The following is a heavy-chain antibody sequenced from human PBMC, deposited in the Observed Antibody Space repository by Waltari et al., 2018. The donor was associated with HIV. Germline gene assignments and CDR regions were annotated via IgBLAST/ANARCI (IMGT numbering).Heavy chain of an antibody. Sequence: QLQLQESGPGLVKPSETLSLTCTVSGGSISSSSYYWGWIRQPPGKGLEWIGSIYYSGSTYYNPSLKSRVTISVDTSKNQFSLKLSSVTAADTAVYYCARVECIAVAGTCGGPLYYYGMDVWGQGTTVTVSS. CDR3: ARVECIAVAGTCGGPLYYYGMDV. CDR2: IYYSGST. CDR1: GGSISSSSYY. D-gene: IGHD6-19*01. V-gene: IGHV4-39*01. J-gene: IGHJ6*02.